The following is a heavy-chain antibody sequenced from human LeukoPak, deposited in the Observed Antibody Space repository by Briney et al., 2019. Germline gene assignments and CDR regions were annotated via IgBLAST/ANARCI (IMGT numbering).Heavy chain of an antibody. J-gene: IGHJ4*02. CDR2: FDPEDGET. Sequence: ASVKVSCKVSGYTLTELSMHWVRQAPGKGHEWMGGFDPEDGETIYAQKFQGRVTMTEDTSTDTAYMELSSLRSEDTAVYYCATDFISGSYYYFDYWGQGTLVTVSS. V-gene: IGHV1-24*01. CDR3: ATDFISGSYYYFDY. D-gene: IGHD1-26*01. CDR1: GYTLTELS.